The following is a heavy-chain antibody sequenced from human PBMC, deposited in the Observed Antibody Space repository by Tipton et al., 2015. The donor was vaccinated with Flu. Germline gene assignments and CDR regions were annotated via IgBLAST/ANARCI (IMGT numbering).Heavy chain of an antibody. CDR1: GFTFSSYW. Sequence: SLRLSCAASGFTFSSYWMTWVRQAPGKGLEWVANIKQDGSVKYYVDSVKGRFTISRDNAKNSVFLQMGTLRAEDTAVYYCARAIAAVDSYWGQGTLVTVSA. J-gene: IGHJ4*02. V-gene: IGHV3-7*03. D-gene: IGHD6-13*01. CDR2: IKQDGSVK. CDR3: ARAIAAVDSY.